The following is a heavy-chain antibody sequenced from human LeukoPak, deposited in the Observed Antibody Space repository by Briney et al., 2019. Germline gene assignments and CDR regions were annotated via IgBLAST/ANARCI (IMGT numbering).Heavy chain of an antibody. J-gene: IGHJ4*02. V-gene: IGHV4-4*09. Sequence: SETLSLTCTVSGVSINTYYASWIRQAPGKGLEFIGFIYNGGNTNYNPSLKSRATISVDTSNNQFALRLTSVTAPDTAMYYCAAGPWELDFWGQGTLVTVSS. CDR2: IYNGGNT. CDR1: GVSINTYY. D-gene: IGHD1-26*01. CDR3: AAGPWELDF.